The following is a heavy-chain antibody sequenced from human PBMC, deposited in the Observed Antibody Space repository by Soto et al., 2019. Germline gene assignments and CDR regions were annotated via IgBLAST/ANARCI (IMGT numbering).Heavy chain of an antibody. CDR1: GYSFTSYW. V-gene: IGHV5-51*01. CDR2: IYPGDSDT. D-gene: IGHD6-13*01. Sequence: ESLKVSCKGSGYSFTSYWIGWVRQMPGKGLEWMGIIYPGDSDTRYSPCFKGQVTISADKSISTAYLRWSSLKASDTAMYYCARHSIAAAGPNALDIWGQGTMVSVSS. CDR3: ARHSIAAAGPNALDI. J-gene: IGHJ3*02.